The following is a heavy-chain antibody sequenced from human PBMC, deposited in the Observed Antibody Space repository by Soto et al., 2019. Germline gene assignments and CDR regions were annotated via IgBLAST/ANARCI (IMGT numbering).Heavy chain of an antibody. J-gene: IGHJ4*02. V-gene: IGHV3-33*01. Sequence: GGSLRLSCEASGFNFSSYGIHWVRQAPGKGLEWVAIIWNDGSNEYYADSVKGRFTISRDNSKNTVYLQVSRLRAEDTAVYFCARDKTDSGGYSDSWGQGTLVTVSS. CDR1: GFNFSSYG. D-gene: IGHD3-22*01. CDR3: ARDKTDSGGYSDS. CDR2: IWNDGSNE.